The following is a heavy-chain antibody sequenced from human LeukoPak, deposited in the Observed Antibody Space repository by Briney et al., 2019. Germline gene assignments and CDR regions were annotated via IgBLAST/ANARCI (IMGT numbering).Heavy chain of an antibody. CDR1: GYTFTSYY. CDR3: ASEEIVGASGYYMDV. Sequence: ASVKVSCKASGYTFTSYYMHWVRQAPGQGLEWMGIINPSGGSTSYAQKFQGRVTMTRDTSTSTVYMELSSLRSEDTAVYYCASEEIVGASGYYMDVWGKGTTVTISS. D-gene: IGHD1-26*01. CDR2: INPSGGST. J-gene: IGHJ6*03. V-gene: IGHV1-46*01.